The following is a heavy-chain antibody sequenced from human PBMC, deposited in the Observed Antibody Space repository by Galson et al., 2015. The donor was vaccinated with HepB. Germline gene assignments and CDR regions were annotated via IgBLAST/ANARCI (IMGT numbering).Heavy chain of an antibody. CDR3: AREGLYAFDI. J-gene: IGHJ3*02. V-gene: IGHV1-58*01. CDR2: IVVGSGNT. CDR1: GFTFTSSA. Sequence: SVKVSCKASGFTFTSSAVQRVRQARGQRLEWIGWIVVGSGNTNYAQKFQERVTITRDMSTSTAYMELSSLRSADTAVYYCAREGLYAFDIWGQGTKVTVSS.